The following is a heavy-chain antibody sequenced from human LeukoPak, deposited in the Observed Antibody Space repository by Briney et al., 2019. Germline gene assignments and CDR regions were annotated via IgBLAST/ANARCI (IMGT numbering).Heavy chain of an antibody. CDR3: AREGRYRYGYNEYHSYMDI. CDR2: IYYSGST. D-gene: IGHD5-24*01. J-gene: IGHJ6*03. Sequence: PSETLSLTCTVSGGSTSNYYWNWIRQPPGKGLEWIGYIYYSGSTNYNPSLKSRVTISVDTSKNQFSLKLSSVTAAETAVYYCAREGRYRYGYNEYHSYMDIWGKGTTVTVSS. V-gene: IGHV4-59*01. CDR1: GGSTSNYY.